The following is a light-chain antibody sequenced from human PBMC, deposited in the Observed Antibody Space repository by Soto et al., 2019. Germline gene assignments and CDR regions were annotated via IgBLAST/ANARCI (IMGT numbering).Light chain of an antibody. Sequence: AIQLTQSPSSLSASAGDRVTITCRSSQGISSALVWYQQKPGKAPKLLIYYASNMESGVPSRFSGSGSGTDFTLTISSLQPEDFATYYCQHSNGYLLTFGQGTKLEI. CDR2: YAS. J-gene: IGKJ2*01. V-gene: IGKV1-13*02. CDR1: QGISSA. CDR3: QHSNGYLLT.